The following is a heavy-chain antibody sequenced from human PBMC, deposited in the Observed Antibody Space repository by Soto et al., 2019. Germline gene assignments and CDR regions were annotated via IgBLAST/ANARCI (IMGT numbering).Heavy chain of an antibody. CDR1: GFTFSSYA. Sequence: QVQLVESGGGVVQPGRSLRLSCAASGFTFSSYAMHWVRQAPGKGLEWVAVISYDGSNKYYADSVKGRFTISRDNSKNTLYLQMNSLRAGDTAVYYCARTRIPMIGGGARYFDLWGRGTLVTVSS. D-gene: IGHD3-22*01. J-gene: IGHJ2*01. CDR3: ARTRIPMIGGGARYFDL. CDR2: ISYDGSNK. V-gene: IGHV3-30-3*01.